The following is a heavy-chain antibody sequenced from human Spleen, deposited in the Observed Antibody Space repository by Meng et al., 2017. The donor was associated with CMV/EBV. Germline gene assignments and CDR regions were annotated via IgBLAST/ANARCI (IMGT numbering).Heavy chain of an antibody. CDR1: GGSMSSGDYF. CDR3: ARAEYYNWFDP. J-gene: IGHJ5*02. CDR2: IYYSGNT. V-gene: IGHV4-30-4*01. Sequence: QEPGPGLVKPSQTPSLTCPVSGGSMSSGDYFWNWIRQPPGKGLEWIGYIYYSGNTYYNPSLKSRVTISIDTSKNQFSLKLSSVTAADTAVYYCARAEYYNWFDPWGQGTLVTVSS. D-gene: IGHD1-14*01.